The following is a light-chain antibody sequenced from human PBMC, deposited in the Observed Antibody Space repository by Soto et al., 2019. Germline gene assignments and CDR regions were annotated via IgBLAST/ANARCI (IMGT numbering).Light chain of an antibody. J-gene: IGKJ1*01. V-gene: IGKV1-9*01. CDR1: QGIKSY. Sequence: IQLTQSPSSLSASVGDRVTITCRASQGIKSYLAWYQQKSGKAPKLLIYAASTLQTGVSSRFSGSGSGTDFTLTISSLQPEDFATYYCQQLNSYPRTFGQGTKVEIK. CDR3: QQLNSYPRT. CDR2: AAS.